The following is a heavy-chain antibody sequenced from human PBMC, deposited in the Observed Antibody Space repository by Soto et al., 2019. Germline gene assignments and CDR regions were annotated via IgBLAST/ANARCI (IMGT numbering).Heavy chain of an antibody. CDR1: GFTFSSYG. CDR3: ARGSIMRYGMDV. CDR2: IWYDGSNK. Sequence: QVQLVESGGGVVQPGRSLRLSCAASGFTFSSYGMHWVRQAPGKGLEWVAVIWYDGSNKYYADSVKGRFTISRDNSKNTLYLQMNSLRAEDTAVYYCARGSIMRYGMDVWGQGTTVTVSS. V-gene: IGHV3-33*01. D-gene: IGHD3-16*01. J-gene: IGHJ6*02.